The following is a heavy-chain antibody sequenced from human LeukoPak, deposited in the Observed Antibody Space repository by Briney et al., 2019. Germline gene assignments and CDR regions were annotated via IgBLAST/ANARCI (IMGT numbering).Heavy chain of an antibody. Sequence: SETLSLTCTVSGGSIKSHFWSWIRQPPGKGLEWIGYIYYSGSTNYNPSLKSRVTISVDTSKNQFSLKLSSVTAADTAVYYCARDFEEEGIDYWGQGTLVTVSS. CDR3: ARDFEEEGIDY. CDR2: IYYSGST. J-gene: IGHJ4*02. V-gene: IGHV4-59*11. CDR1: GGSIKSHF.